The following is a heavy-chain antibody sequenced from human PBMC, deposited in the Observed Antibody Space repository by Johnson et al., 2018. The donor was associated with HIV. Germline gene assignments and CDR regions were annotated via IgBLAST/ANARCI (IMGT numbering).Heavy chain of an antibody. CDR1: GFTVSSNY. CDR3: ARFRSSNWFDAFDI. CDR2: IYSGGST. V-gene: IGHV3-66*01. J-gene: IGHJ3*02. Sequence: VQLVESGGGVVQPGRSLSLSCAASGFTVSSNYMSWVRQAPGKGLEWVSVIYSGGSTYYADSVKGRFTISRDNSKNTLYLQMNSLRAEDTAVYYCARFRSSNWFDAFDIWGQGTMVTVSP. D-gene: IGHD6-13*01.